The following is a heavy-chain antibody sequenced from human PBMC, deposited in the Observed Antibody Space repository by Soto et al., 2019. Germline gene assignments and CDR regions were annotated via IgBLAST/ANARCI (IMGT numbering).Heavy chain of an antibody. V-gene: IGHV1-2*02. J-gene: IGHJ6*02. CDR3: AGDSHARALLYYSDTLGAETYGMDV. CDR2: INPNSGGT. Sequence: ASVKVSCKASGYTFTGYYMHWVRQAPGQGLEWMGWINPNSGGTNYAQKFQGRVTMTRDTSISTAYMELSRLRSDDTAVYYCAGDSHARALLYYSDTLGAETYGMDVWGQGTMVTVSS. CDR1: GYTFTGYY. D-gene: IGHD3-22*01.